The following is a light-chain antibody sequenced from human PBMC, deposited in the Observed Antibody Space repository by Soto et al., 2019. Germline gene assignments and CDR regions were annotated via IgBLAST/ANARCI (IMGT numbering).Light chain of an antibody. CDR3: CSYVSSKTYV. CDR2: EVS. V-gene: IGLV2-14*01. J-gene: IGLJ1*01. CDR1: RTDAGGYSF. Sequence: ALTQPASVSWSPGQSTTIPCTGTRTDAGGYSFVSWYQQLPGKAPKLIIYEVSNRPSGVSNRFSGSKSDNTASLTISGLQAEDEADYYCCSYVSSKTYVFGTGTKVTVL.